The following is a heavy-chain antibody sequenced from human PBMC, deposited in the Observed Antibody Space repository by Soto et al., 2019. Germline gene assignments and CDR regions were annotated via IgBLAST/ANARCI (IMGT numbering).Heavy chain of an antibody. CDR3: AKGTDYYGSGSLEV. J-gene: IGHJ6*04. CDR2: ISGSGGST. D-gene: IGHD3-10*01. Sequence: PGGSLRLSCAASGFTFSSYAMSWVRQAPGKGLEWVSAISGSGGSTYYADSVMGRFTISRDNSKNTVYLQMNSLRAEDTAVYYCAKGTDYYGSGSLEVWGKGTTVTVSS. V-gene: IGHV3-23*01. CDR1: GFTFSSYA.